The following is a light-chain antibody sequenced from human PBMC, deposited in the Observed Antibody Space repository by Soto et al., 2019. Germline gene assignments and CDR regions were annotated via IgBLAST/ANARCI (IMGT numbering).Light chain of an antibody. CDR2: TAS. CDR1: QAIRSY. V-gene: IGKV1-9*01. Sequence: IQLTQSPSLLSASVGDRVTITCRASQAIRSYLAWYQQKPGKAPNLLIYTASTLQSGVPSRFSGSGSGTEFTLTISSLQPEDFATYYCQQLNSYPRTFGQGTKVDIK. CDR3: QQLNSYPRT. J-gene: IGKJ1*01.